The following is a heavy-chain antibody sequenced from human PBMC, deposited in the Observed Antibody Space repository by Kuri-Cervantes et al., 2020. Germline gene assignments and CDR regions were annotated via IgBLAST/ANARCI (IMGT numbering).Heavy chain of an antibody. CDR3: RRYCSSTSCYNWYFDL. J-gene: IGHJ2*01. D-gene: IGHD2-2*02. CDR1: GFTFSSYG. CDR2: IWYDGSNK. V-gene: IGHV3-33*01. Sequence: GESLKISCAASGFTFSSYGMHWVRQAPGKGLEWVAVIWYDGSNKYYADSVKGRFTISRDNSKNTLYLQMNSLRAEDTAVYYCRRYCSSTSCYNWYFDLWGRGTLVTVSS.